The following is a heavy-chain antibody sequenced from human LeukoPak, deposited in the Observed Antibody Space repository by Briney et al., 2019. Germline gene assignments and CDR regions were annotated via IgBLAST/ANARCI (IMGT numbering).Heavy chain of an antibody. CDR1: GFNFDDYG. CDR2: SNWNGGNT. D-gene: IGHD4-17*01. Sequence: PGGSLRLSCAASGFNFDDYGMSWVRQAPGKGLEWASGSNWNGGNTGYADSVKGRFTVSRDNARKSLFLQMNSLRVEDTALYYCARDLYGDYGFDTWGQGTLVTVSS. CDR3: ARDLYGDYGFDT. J-gene: IGHJ3*02. V-gene: IGHV3-20*04.